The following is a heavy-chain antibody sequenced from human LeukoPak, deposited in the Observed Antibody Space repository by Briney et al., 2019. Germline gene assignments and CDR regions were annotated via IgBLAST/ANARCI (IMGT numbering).Heavy chain of an antibody. CDR3: ARDAYTSSSLDY. Sequence: GRSLRLSCAASGFTFSSYGMHWVRQAPGKGLEWVAVIWYDGSNKYYADSVKGRFTISRDNSKNTLYLQMNSLRAEDTAVYYCARDAYTSSSLDYWGQGTLVTVSS. D-gene: IGHD3-16*01. CDR1: GFTFSSYG. CDR2: IWYDGSNK. V-gene: IGHV3-33*01. J-gene: IGHJ4*02.